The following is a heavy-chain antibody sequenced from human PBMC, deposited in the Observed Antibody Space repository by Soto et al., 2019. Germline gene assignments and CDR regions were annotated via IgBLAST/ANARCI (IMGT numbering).Heavy chain of an antibody. J-gene: IGHJ6*02. Sequence: QVQLVQSGAEVKKPGASVRVSCKASGYTFTGYYLHWVRQAPGQGLEWMAWINPLTGGTNYAPKFPGRVTVTTDTSISALSMDLKRLKSDDTAMYYWARADCSPTACYGGGGGGMDVWGQGTTVIVSS. D-gene: IGHD2-2*01. CDR2: INPLTGGT. CDR1: GYTFTGYY. V-gene: IGHV1-2*02. CDR3: ARADCSPTACYGGGGGGMDV.